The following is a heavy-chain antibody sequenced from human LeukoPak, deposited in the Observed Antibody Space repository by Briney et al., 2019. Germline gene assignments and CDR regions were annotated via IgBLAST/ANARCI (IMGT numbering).Heavy chain of an antibody. CDR3: AKGYYGSGTYGWFDP. D-gene: IGHD3-10*01. V-gene: IGHV3-23*01. CDR1: GFTFSSSG. Sequence: GGSLRLSCAASGFTFSSSGMSWVRQAPGKGLEWVSTISASGDNTYYADSVKGRFTISRDNSKKKLYLQMNSLRAEDTAAYYCAKGYYGSGTYGWFDPWGQGTLVTVSS. J-gene: IGHJ5*02. CDR2: ISASGDNT.